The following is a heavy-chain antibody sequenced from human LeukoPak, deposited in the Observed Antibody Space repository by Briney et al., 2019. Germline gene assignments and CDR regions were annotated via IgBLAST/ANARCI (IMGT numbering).Heavy chain of an antibody. CDR2: TGNKANSYTT. CDR1: GFTFSDHY. Sequence: GGSLRLSCAASGFTFSDHYMEWVRQAPGRGLEWIGHTGNKANSYTTEYAASVKGRFSISRDDSKNSLYLQMNSLKTEDTAVYYCGRGGYSSSSFYGMDVWGQGTTVTVSS. CDR3: GRGGYSSSSFYGMDV. J-gene: IGHJ6*02. V-gene: IGHV3-72*01. D-gene: IGHD6-6*01.